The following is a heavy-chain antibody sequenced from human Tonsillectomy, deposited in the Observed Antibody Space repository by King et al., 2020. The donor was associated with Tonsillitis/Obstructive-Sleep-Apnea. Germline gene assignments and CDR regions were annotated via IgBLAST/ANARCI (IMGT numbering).Heavy chain of an antibody. CDR3: ARSRAYDSLYYYYGMDV. CDR1: GGPLSSYA. J-gene: IGHJ6*02. CDR2: IIPSLGIA. Sequence: VQLVESGAEVKKPGSSVKVSCKESGGPLSSYAITWVRQAPGQGLEWMGGIIPSLGIANYAQKFQGRVTISADKYTSTVYMELSSLRSKDTAIYFCARSRAYDSLYYYYGMDVWGQGPTVTVSS. D-gene: IGHD5-12*01. V-gene: IGHV1-69*10.